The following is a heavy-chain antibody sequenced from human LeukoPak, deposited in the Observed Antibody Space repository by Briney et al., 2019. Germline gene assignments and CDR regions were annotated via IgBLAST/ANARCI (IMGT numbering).Heavy chain of an antibody. Sequence: SETLSLTCAVSGGSISSGGYSWSWIRQPPGKGLEWIGYIYYSGSTNYNPSLKSRVTISVDTSKNQFSLKLSSVTAADTAVYYCARDVGGIAVAGTEYNWFDPWGQGTLVTVSS. J-gene: IGHJ5*02. CDR1: GGSISSGGYS. D-gene: IGHD6-19*01. CDR2: IYYSGST. V-gene: IGHV4-61*08. CDR3: ARDVGGIAVAGTEYNWFDP.